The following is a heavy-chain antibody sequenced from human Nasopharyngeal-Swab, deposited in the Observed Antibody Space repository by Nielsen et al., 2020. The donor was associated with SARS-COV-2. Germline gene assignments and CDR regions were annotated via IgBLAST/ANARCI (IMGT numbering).Heavy chain of an antibody. V-gene: IGHV3-7*05. CDR1: GFTFSNYW. CDR2: IKQDGSKK. D-gene: IGHD4-11*01. CDR3: ATHNDYRFEN. Sequence: LSLTCAASGFTFSNYWMTWVRQAPGKGLEWVANIKQDGSKKNYVDSVKGRFTISRDDAMNSLYLQMNSLRAEDTAVYYCATHNDYRFENWGQGTLVSVSS. J-gene: IGHJ4*02.